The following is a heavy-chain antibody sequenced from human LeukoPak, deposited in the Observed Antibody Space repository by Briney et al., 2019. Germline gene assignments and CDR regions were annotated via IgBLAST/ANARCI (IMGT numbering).Heavy chain of an antibody. CDR1: GFTFDDYA. D-gene: IGHD6-13*01. Sequence: GGSLRLSCAASGFTFDDYAMHWVRQAPGKGLEWVSLISWDGGSTYYADSVKGRFTISRDNSKNSLYLQMNSLRAQDTALYYCAKQGTTYSSSWYSVSYYFDYWGQGTLVTVSS. J-gene: IGHJ4*02. CDR2: ISWDGGST. CDR3: AKQGTTYSSSWYSVSYYFDY. V-gene: IGHV3-43D*03.